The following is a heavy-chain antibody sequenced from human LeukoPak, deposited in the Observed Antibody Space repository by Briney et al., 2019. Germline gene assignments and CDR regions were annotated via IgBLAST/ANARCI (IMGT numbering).Heavy chain of an antibody. J-gene: IGHJ4*02. CDR3: ARLPLAYGLWSGGSVAFDY. CDR1: GVSISSSNSY. V-gene: IGHV4-39*01. Sequence: SETLSLTCTVSGVSISSSNSYWGWIRQPPGKGLEWIGSIYYSGNTYYNPSLKSRVTISVDTSKNQFSLKLSSVTAADTAVYYCARLPLAYGLWSGGSVAFDYWGQGTLVTVSS. CDR2: IYYSGNT. D-gene: IGHD3-10*01.